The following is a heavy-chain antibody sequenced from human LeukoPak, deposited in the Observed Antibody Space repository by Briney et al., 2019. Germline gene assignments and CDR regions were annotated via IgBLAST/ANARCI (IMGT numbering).Heavy chain of an antibody. D-gene: IGHD5-12*01. CDR1: GFTFSSYA. CDR2: ISYDGSNK. Sequence: PGGSLRLSCAASGFTFSSYAMHWVRQAPGKGLEWVAIISYDGSNKYYADSVKGRFTISRDNSKNTLYLQMNSLRAEDTAVDYCARDKGGYDSDAFDIWGQGTMVTLSS. J-gene: IGHJ3*02. V-gene: IGHV3-30*04. CDR3: ARDKGGYDSDAFDI.